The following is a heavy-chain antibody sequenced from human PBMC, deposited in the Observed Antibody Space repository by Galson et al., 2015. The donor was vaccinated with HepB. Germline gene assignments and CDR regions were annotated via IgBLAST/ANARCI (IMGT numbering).Heavy chain of an antibody. Sequence: SLRLSCAASGFTFSSYGMHWVRQAPGKGLQWVALIRSDESQKFYGDSVKGRFAISRDNFKNTLYLQLKSLTAEDTAVYYCAKVRSGFYASGSSDYWGQGTVVTVSS. J-gene: IGHJ4*02. V-gene: IGHV3-30*02. D-gene: IGHD3-10*01. CDR3: AKVRSGFYASGSSDY. CDR1: GFTFSSYG. CDR2: IRSDESQK.